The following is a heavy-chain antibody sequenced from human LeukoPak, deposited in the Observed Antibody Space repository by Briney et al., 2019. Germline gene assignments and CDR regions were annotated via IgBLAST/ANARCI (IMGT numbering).Heavy chain of an antibody. CDR3: ARGSRIFYDSSGYDY. V-gene: IGHV4-39*01. Sequence: PSETLSLTCTVSGGSISSSSYYWGWIRQPPGKGLEWIGSIYYSGSTYYNPSLKSRVTISVDTSKNQFSLKLSSVTAADTAVYYCARGSRIFYDSSGYDYWGQGTLVTVSS. J-gene: IGHJ4*02. D-gene: IGHD3-22*01. CDR2: IYYSGST. CDR1: GGSISSSSYY.